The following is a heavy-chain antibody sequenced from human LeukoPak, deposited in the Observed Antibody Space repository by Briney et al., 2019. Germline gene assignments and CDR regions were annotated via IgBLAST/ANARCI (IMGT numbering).Heavy chain of an antibody. V-gene: IGHV1-8*01. J-gene: IGHJ6*02. CDR1: GYTFTSYD. CDR3: ARAGPYDFWSGYYYYYYYGMDV. Sequence: EASMKVSCKASGYTFTSYDINWVRQATGQGLEWMGWMNPNSGNTGYAQKFQGRVTMTRNTSISTAYMELSSLRSEDTAVYYCARAGPYDFWSGYYYYYYYGMDVWGQGTTVTVSS. D-gene: IGHD3-3*01. CDR2: MNPNSGNT.